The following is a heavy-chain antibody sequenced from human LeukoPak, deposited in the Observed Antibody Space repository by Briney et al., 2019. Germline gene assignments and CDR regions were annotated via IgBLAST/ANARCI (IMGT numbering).Heavy chain of an antibody. CDR3: ASMKDGDNDY. V-gene: IGHV3-30-3*01. Sequence: GGSLRLSCAASGFTFSSYTMHWVRQAPGKGLEWVAVISYVGSNKYYADSVKGRFTISRDNSKNTLYLQMNSLRAEDTAVYYCASMKDGDNDYWGQGTLVTVSS. CDR2: ISYVGSNK. D-gene: IGHD1-1*01. CDR1: GFTFSSYT. J-gene: IGHJ4*02.